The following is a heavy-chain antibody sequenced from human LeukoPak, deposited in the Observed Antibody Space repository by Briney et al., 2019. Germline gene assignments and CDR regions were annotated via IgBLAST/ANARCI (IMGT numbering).Heavy chain of an antibody. V-gene: IGHV1-69*01. CDR1: GGTFSSYA. J-gene: IGHJ5*02. CDR2: IIPIFGTA. Sequence: SVKVSCKASGGTFSSYAISWVRRAPGQGREWMGGIIPIFGTANYAQKFQGRVTITADESTSTAYMELRSLRSDDTAVYYCARDRLGNWFDPWGQGTLVTVSS. CDR3: ARDRLGNWFDP. D-gene: IGHD7-27*01.